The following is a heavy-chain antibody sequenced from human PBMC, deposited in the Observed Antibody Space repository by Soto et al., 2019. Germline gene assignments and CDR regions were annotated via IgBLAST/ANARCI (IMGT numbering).Heavy chain of an antibody. D-gene: IGHD5-18*01. CDR3: AKDQEMVTHPFDY. CDR1: GFTFSSYG. CDR2: ISYDGSNK. Sequence: QVQLVESGGGVVQPGRSLRLSCAASGFTFSSYGMHWVRQAPGKGLEWVAVISYDGSNKYYADSVKGRFTISRDNSKNTLYLQMNSLRAEDTAVYYCAKDQEMVTHPFDYWGQGNLVTVSS. V-gene: IGHV3-30*18. J-gene: IGHJ4*02.